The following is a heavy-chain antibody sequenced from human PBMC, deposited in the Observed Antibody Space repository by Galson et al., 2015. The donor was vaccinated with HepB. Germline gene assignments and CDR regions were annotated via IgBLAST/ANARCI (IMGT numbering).Heavy chain of an antibody. J-gene: IGHJ3*02. CDR3: ARDGTAAGIYAFDI. CDR2: IYSGGST. Sequence: SLRLSCAASGFTVSSNYMSWVRQAPGKGLEWVSVIYSGGSTYYADSVKGRFTISRDNSKNTLYLQMNSLRAEDTAVYYCARDGTAAGIYAFDIWGQGTMVTVSS. CDR1: GFTVSSNY. D-gene: IGHD6-13*01. V-gene: IGHV3-66*01.